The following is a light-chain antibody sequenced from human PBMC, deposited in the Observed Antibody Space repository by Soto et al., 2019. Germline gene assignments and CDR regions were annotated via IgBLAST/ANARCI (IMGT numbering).Light chain of an antibody. V-gene: IGKV3-15*01. J-gene: IGKJ1*01. CDR3: QQYDGWPRT. CDR1: QRVGIN. Sequence: EIVMTQSPATLSVSPGETATLSCRASQRVGINLAWYQQKPGQAPRLLIYSASTRASGIPDRFSGSGSGTEFTLIISSLQSEDFAFFYCQQYDGWPRTFGQGTKVEIK. CDR2: SAS.